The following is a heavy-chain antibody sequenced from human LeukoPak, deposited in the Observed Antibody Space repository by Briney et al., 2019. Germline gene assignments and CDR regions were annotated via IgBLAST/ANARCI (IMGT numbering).Heavy chain of an antibody. D-gene: IGHD4-17*01. CDR2: IYPGDSDT. V-gene: IGHV5-51*01. J-gene: IGHJ4*02. Sequence: GESLKISCQGSAYRFTTYWIGWVRQMPGKGLEWMGIIYPGDSDTRYSPSFQGQVSISAAKSISTAYLQWSSLKASDTAMYYCARGDYGDFRVFYTLFDYWGQGTLVTVSS. CDR1: AYRFTTYW. CDR3: ARGDYGDFRVFYTLFDY.